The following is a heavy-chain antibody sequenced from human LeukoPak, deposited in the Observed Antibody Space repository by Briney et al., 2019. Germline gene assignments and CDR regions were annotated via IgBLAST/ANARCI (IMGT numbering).Heavy chain of an antibody. J-gene: IGHJ4*02. CDR2: IIPIFGTT. D-gene: IGHD1-26*01. V-gene: IGHV1-69*06. CDR1: GGTFSSYT. CDR3: ARDKGMVGATWFDY. Sequence: SVKVSCKASGGTFSSYTISWVRQTPGQGLEWMGGIIPIFGTTNYAQKFQGRVSITADKSTSTTYMQLSSLRSEDTAVYYCARDKGMVGATWFDYWGQGTLVTVSS.